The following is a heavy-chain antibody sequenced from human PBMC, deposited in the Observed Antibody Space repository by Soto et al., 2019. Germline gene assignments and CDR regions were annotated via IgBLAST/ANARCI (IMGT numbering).Heavy chain of an antibody. V-gene: IGHV3-7*01. J-gene: IGHJ4*02. D-gene: IGHD2-15*01. CDR1: GFTFSSLW. CDR2: IKQDGSEK. Sequence: PGGSLKAYSATFGFTFSSLWMSWVRQAPGKGLEWVANIKQDGSEKYYVDSVKGRFTISRDNAKNSLYLQINSLRAEDTAVYYCARAVVVAATEFDYWGQGP. CDR3: ARAVVVAATEFDY.